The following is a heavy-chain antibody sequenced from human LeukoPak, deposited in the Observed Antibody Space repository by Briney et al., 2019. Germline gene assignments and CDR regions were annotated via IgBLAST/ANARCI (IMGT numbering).Heavy chain of an antibody. D-gene: IGHD5-18*01. Sequence: GGSLRLSCAASGFTFSSYWMHWVRQAPGKGLVWVSRIKSDGSTTTYADSVKGRFTISRDNAKNTLHLQMNSLRAEDTAVYYCARVVDTHFDYWGQGTLVTVSS. J-gene: IGHJ4*02. CDR3: ARVVDTHFDY. CDR2: IKSDGSTT. V-gene: IGHV3-74*01. CDR1: GFTFSSYW.